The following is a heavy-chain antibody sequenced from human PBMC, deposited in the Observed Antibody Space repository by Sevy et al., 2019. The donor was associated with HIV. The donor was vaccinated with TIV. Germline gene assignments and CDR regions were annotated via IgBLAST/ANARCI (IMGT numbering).Heavy chain of an antibody. J-gene: IGHJ4*02. V-gene: IGHV3-15*01. CDR2: KSKTDGGTT. CDR1: GFTFSNAW. D-gene: IGHD5-18*01. CDR3: TTDGGGYNYGYSFDY. Sequence: GGSLRLSCAASGFTFSNAWMSFKSKTDGGTTDYAAPVKGRFTISRDDSKNTLYLQMNSLKTEDTAVYYCTTDGGGYNYGYSFDYWGQGTLVTVSS.